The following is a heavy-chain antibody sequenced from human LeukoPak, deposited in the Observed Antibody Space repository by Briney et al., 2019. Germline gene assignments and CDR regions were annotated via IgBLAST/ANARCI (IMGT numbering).Heavy chain of an antibody. Sequence: SETLSLTCAVSGGSISSGGYSWSWIRQPPGKGLEWIGYIYHSGSTYYNPSLKSRVTISVDRSKNQFSLKLSSVTAADTAVYYCARGHCDFRSGSPSYYGMDVWGQGTTVTVSS. J-gene: IGHJ6*02. D-gene: IGHD3-3*01. V-gene: IGHV4-30-2*01. CDR3: ARGHCDFRSGSPSYYGMDV. CDR2: IYHSGST. CDR1: GGSISSGGYS.